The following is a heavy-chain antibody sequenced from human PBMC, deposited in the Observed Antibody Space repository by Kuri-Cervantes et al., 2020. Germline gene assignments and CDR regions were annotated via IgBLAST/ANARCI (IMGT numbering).Heavy chain of an antibody. CDR2: INHSGST. Sequence: SETLSLTCAVYGGSFSGYYWSWIRQPPGKGLEWIGEINHSGSTNCNPSLKSRVTISVDTSKNQFSLKLSSVTAADTAVYYCARGREWLRSRPFDYWGQGTLVTVSS. V-gene: IGHV4-34*01. CDR3: ARGREWLRSRPFDY. J-gene: IGHJ4*02. CDR1: GGSFSGYY. D-gene: IGHD5-12*01.